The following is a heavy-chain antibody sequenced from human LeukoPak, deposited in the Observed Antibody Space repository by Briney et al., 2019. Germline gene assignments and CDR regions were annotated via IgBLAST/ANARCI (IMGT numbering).Heavy chain of an antibody. Sequence: GGSLRLSCSASGFTFSSFAMHWVRQAPGRGLEYVSAITTNGGSTYYADSVKGRFTISRDNSKNTVYFQLSSLRAEDTAVYYCVKVAAAGIGAFDIWGQGTMVTVSS. CDR2: ITTNGGST. J-gene: IGHJ3*02. V-gene: IGHV3-64D*06. D-gene: IGHD6-13*01. CDR3: VKVAAAGIGAFDI. CDR1: GFTFSSFA.